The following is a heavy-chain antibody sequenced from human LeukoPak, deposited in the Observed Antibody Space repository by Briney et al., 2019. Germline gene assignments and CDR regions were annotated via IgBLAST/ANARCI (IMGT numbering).Heavy chain of an antibody. CDR1: GYTFTDYY. CDR2: INPNSGGT. J-gene: IGHJ4*02. Sequence: ASVRVSCKASGYTFTDYYIHWVRQAPGQGLEWMGWINPNSGGTNYAQKFQGRVTMTTDTSTSTAYMELRSLRSDDTAVYYCARDSPQTYYYDGSGYYPDYWGQGTLVTVSS. CDR3: ARDSPQTYYYDGSGYYPDY. V-gene: IGHV1-2*02. D-gene: IGHD3-22*01.